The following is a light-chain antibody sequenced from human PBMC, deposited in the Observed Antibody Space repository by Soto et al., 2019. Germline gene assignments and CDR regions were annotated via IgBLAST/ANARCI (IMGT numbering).Light chain of an antibody. CDR1: SSDVGGYNY. V-gene: IGLV2-14*01. J-gene: IGLJ1*01. Sequence: QSALTQPASVSGSHGQSISISCTETSSDVGGYNYVSWYQQHPGKAPKLLIYDVSYRPSGVSNRFSGSKSGNTASLTISGLQAEDEAYYFCSSYTSTITFYVFGTGTKVTVL. CDR3: SSYTSTITFYV. CDR2: DVS.